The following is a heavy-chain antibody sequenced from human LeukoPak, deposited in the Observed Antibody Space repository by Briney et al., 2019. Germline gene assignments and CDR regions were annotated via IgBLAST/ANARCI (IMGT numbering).Heavy chain of an antibody. J-gene: IGHJ6*02. CDR3: ARVRAGYCTSTSCYTGMDV. CDR1: GGSFSNYY. V-gene: IGHV4-34*01. Sequence: SETLSLTCAVDGGSFSNYYWSWIRQPPGKGLEWIGEINRNGSTNYNPSLKSRVTISIDTSKNQFSLRLNSVTAADTAVYYCARVRAGYCTSTSCYTGMDVWGQGTTVTVSS. D-gene: IGHD2-2*01. CDR2: INRNGST.